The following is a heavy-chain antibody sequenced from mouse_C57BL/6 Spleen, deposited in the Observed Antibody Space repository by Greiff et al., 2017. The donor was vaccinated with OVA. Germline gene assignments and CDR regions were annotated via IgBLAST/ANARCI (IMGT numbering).Heavy chain of an antibody. CDR3: SGQPRAGTDYAMDY. J-gene: IGHJ4*01. CDR2: ISNGGGST. CDR1: GFTFSDYY. D-gene: IGHD4-1*01. Sequence: DVKLVESGGGLVQPGGSLKLSCAASGFTFSDYYMYWVRQTPEKRLEWVAYISNGGGSTYYPDTVKGRFTISRDNAKNTLYLQMSSLKSEDTAMYYYSGQPRAGTDYAMDYWGQGTSVTVSS. V-gene: IGHV5-12*01.